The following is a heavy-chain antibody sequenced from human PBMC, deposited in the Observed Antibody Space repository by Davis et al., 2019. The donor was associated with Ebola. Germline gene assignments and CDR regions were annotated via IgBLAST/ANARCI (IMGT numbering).Heavy chain of an antibody. CDR2: FDPEDGET. J-gene: IGHJ6*02. CDR3: AKAMTTVTTIQGGNYYYYYGMDV. D-gene: IGHD4-17*01. V-gene: IGHV1-24*01. Sequence: ASVKVSCKVSGYTLTELSMHWVRQAPGKGLEWMGGFDPEDGETIYAQKFQGRVTMTEDTSTDTAYMEMSSLRSEDTAVYYCAKAMTTVTTIQGGNYYYYYGMDVWGQGTTVTVSS. CDR1: GYTLTELS.